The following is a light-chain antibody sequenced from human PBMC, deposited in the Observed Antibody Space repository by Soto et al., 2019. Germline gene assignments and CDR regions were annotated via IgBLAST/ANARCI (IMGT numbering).Light chain of an antibody. J-gene: IGLJ3*02. V-gene: IGLV1-44*01. CDR1: FSNIGSNT. Sequence: QLVLTQPPSASGTPGQRVTISCSGSFSNIGSNTVNWYQQLPGTAPQLLIYSNTERPSGVPDRFSGSKSGTSASLAISGLQSEDEGDFYCAAWDDSLSGPVFGGGTKVTVL. CDR3: AAWDDSLSGPV. CDR2: SNT.